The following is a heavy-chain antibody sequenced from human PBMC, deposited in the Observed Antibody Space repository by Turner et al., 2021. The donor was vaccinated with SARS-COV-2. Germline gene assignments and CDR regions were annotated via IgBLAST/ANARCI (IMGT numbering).Heavy chain of an antibody. V-gene: IGHV4-39*01. CDR2: IYYSGIT. D-gene: IGHD5-18*01. CDR1: GGSISSSTYY. CDR3: ARLMDTAMDYYGMDV. J-gene: IGHJ6*02. Sequence: QLQLQESGPGLVKPSETLSLTCTVSGGSISSSTYYWGWSRQPPGKGLEWIGSIYYSGITYNNPSLKSRVTISVDTSKNQFSLKLSSVTAADTAVYYCARLMDTAMDYYGMDVWGQGTTVTVSS.